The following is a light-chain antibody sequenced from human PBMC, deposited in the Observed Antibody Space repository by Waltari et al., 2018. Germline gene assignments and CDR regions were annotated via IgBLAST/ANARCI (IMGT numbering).Light chain of an antibody. CDR1: QSILYSSHNKNY. Sequence: DIVMTPSPDSLAVSLGESATINCKSSQSILYSSHNKNYLAWYQLKPGQPPQLLISWASSRESGVPDRFSGSGSGTDFTLTISSLQAEDVAVYFCQQYYSTPRTFGQGTKVEI. V-gene: IGKV4-1*01. CDR2: WAS. CDR3: QQYYSTPRT. J-gene: IGKJ1*01.